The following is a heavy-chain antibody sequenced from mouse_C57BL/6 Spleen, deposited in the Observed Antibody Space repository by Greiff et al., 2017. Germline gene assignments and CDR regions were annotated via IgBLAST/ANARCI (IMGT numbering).Heavy chain of an antibody. Sequence: EVKLMESGPELVKPGASVKISCKASGYSFTGYYMNWVKQSPEKSLEWIGEINPSTGGTTYNQKFKAKATLTVDKSSSTAYMQLKSLTSEDSAVYYCARGDYDYDGAMDYWGQGTSVTVSS. V-gene: IGHV1-42*01. CDR3: ARGDYDYDGAMDY. D-gene: IGHD2-4*01. CDR1: GYSFTGYY. J-gene: IGHJ4*01. CDR2: INPSTGGT.